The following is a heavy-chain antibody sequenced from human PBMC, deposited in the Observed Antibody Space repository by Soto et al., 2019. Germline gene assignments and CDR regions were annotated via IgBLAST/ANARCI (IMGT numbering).Heavy chain of an antibody. CDR2: IKSKTDGGTT. J-gene: IGHJ4*02. CDR3: TTGRFVWGSYRYFAY. D-gene: IGHD3-16*02. Sequence: PGGSLRLSCAASGFTFSNAWMSWVRQAPGKGLEWVGRIKSKTDGGTTDYAAPVKGRFTISRDDSKNTLYLQMNSLKTEDTAVYYCTTGRFVWGSYRYFAYWGQGTLVTAPQ. CDR1: GFTFSNAW. V-gene: IGHV3-15*01.